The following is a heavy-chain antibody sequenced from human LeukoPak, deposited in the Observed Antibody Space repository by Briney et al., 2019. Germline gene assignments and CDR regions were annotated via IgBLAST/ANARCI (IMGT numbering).Heavy chain of an antibody. D-gene: IGHD6-13*01. V-gene: IGHV3-21*01. CDR1: GFTFSTYI. CDR2: ISGTSSYI. J-gene: IGHJ6*03. CDR3: ARDRIYSSSWPIKYYYYMDV. Sequence: GGSLRLSCAASGFTFSTYIMTWVRQAPGKGLEWVSSISGTSSYIYYADSVKGRFTISRDNAKNSLNLQMNSLRPEDTAVYYCARDRIYSSSWPIKYYYYMDVWGKGTTVTVSS.